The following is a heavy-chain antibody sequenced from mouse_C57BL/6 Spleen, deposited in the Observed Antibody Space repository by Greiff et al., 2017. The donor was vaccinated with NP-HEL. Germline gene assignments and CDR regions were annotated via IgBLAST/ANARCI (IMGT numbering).Heavy chain of an antibody. D-gene: IGHD4-1*02. Sequence: EVKVEESGPGLVKPSQSLSLTCSVTGYSITSGYYWNWIRQFPGNKLEWMGYISYDGSNNYNPSLKNRISITRDTSKNQFFLKLNSVTTEDTATYYCARAQLGRAWFAYWGQGTLVTVSA. CDR3: ARAQLGRAWFAY. CDR2: ISYDGSN. J-gene: IGHJ3*01. V-gene: IGHV3-6*01. CDR1: GYSITSGYY.